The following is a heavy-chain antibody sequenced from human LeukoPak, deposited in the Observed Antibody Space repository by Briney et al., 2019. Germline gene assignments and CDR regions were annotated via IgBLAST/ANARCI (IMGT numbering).Heavy chain of an antibody. D-gene: IGHD6-6*01. CDR3: AKTYSSSSGEIYYFDY. CDR1: GYTFTSYG. Sequence: ASVKVSCKASGYTFTSYGISWVRQAPGQGLEWMGWISAYNGNTNYAQKLQGRVTMTTDTSTSTAYMELRSLRSDDTAVYYCAKTYSSSSGEIYYFDYWGQGTLVTVSS. V-gene: IGHV1-18*01. J-gene: IGHJ4*02. CDR2: ISAYNGNT.